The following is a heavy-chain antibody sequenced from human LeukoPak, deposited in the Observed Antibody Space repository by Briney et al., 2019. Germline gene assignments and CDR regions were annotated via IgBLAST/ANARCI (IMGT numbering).Heavy chain of an antibody. CDR2: VNRDGSET. V-gene: IGHV3-7*03. CDR1: GFALSSHW. Sequence: GGSLILSCAASGFALSSHWMTWVRQVPGRGPEWVANVNRDGSETYYLDSVKGRFTISKDNAKNSLYLQMNSLRAEDTALYHCARNNGMDVWGQGTTVTVSS. J-gene: IGHJ6*02. CDR3: ARNNGMDV.